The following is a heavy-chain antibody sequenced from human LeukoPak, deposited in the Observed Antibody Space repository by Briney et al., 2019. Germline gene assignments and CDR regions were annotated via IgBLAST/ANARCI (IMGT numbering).Heavy chain of an antibody. J-gene: IGHJ4*02. CDR3: AREAYGYYVDY. Sequence: PGGSLRLSCAASGFTFSSYWMSWVRQAPGKGLEWVANIKQDGSEKYYVDSVKGRFTISRDNAKNSLYLQTNSLRAEDTAVYYCAREAYGYYVDYWGQGTLVTVSS. CDR1: GFTFSSYW. D-gene: IGHD4-17*01. CDR2: IKQDGSEK. V-gene: IGHV3-7*01.